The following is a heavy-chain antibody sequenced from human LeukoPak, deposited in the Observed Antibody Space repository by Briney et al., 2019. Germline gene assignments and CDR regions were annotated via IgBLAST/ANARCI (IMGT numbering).Heavy chain of an antibody. CDR3: ARELRDFWSGYYYMDV. CDR2: INHSGST. Sequence: PSETLSLTCAVYGGSFSGYYWRWIRQPPGKGLEWIGEINHSGSTNYNPSLKSRVTISVDTSKNQFSLKLSSVTAADTAVYYCARELRDFWSGYYYMDVWGKGTTVTVSS. D-gene: IGHD3-3*01. V-gene: IGHV4-34*01. J-gene: IGHJ6*03. CDR1: GGSFSGYY.